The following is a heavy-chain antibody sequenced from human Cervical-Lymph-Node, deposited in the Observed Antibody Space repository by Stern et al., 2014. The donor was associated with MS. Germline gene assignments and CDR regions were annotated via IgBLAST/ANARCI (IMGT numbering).Heavy chain of an antibody. CDR2: ISSSSSYI. CDR3: ARDRGYYDSSGYDYDVFDI. CDR1: GFTFSSYS. Sequence: EGQLVESGGGLVKPGGSLRLPCAASGFTFSSYSMNWVRQAPGKGLEWVLSISSSSSYIYYADSVKGRFTISRDNAKNSLYLQMNSLRAEDTAVYYCARDRGYYDSSGYDYDVFDIWGQGTMVTVSS. J-gene: IGHJ3*02. D-gene: IGHD3-22*01. V-gene: IGHV3-21*01.